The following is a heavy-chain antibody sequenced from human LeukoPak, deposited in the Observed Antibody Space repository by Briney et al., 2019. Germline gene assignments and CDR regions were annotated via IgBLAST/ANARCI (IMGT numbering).Heavy chain of an antibody. D-gene: IGHD6-13*01. J-gene: IGHJ5*02. V-gene: IGHV3-30*02. CDR1: GFTFSSYG. Sequence: PGGSLRLSCAASGFTFSSYGMHWVRQAPGKGLEWEAFIRYDGSNKYYADSVKGRFTISRDNYKNTLYLQMNSLRAEDTAVYYCAKSGHSSSWSLNWFDPWGQGTLVTVSS. CDR2: IRYDGSNK. CDR3: AKSGHSSSWSLNWFDP.